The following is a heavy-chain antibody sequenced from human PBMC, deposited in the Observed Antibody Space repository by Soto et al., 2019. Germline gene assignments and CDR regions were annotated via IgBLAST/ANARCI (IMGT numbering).Heavy chain of an antibody. J-gene: IGHJ4*02. CDR2: IYSSGST. CDR3: ARDHPHSYGVYYFDY. CDR1: GGSFSGYY. V-gene: IGHV4-59*01. Sequence: PSETLSLTCTVYGGSFSGYYWSWLRQPPGKGLEWIGYIYSSGSTHYNPSLQSRVTISADTSKNQVSLKVRSVTAADTAVYYCARDHPHSYGVYYFDYWGQGTPVTVSS. D-gene: IGHD5-18*01.